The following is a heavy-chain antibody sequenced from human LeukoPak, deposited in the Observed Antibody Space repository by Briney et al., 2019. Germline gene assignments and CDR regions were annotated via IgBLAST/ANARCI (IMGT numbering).Heavy chain of an antibody. CDR2: INPNSGGT. D-gene: IGHD3-10*01. J-gene: IGHJ4*02. CDR3: AREDGSRVRGEENYFDY. CDR1: GYTFTGYY. V-gene: IGHV1-2*02. Sequence: ASVKVSCKASGYTFTGYYMHWVRQAPGQGPEWMGWINPNSGGTDYAQKFQGRVTMTRDTSISTAYMELSRLRSDDTAVYYCAREDGSRVRGEENYFDYWGQGTLVTVSS.